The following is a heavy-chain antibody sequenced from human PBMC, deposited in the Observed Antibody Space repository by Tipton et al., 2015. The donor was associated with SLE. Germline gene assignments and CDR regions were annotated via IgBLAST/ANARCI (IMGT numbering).Heavy chain of an antibody. CDR1: GGSISSYY. CDR3: ARHEVTMIVVVPGGAFDI. CDR2: IYYSGST. Sequence: LRLSCTVSGGSISSYYWSWIRQPPGKGLEWIGYIYYSGSTNYNPSLKSRVTISVDASKNQFSLKLSSVTAADTAVYYCARHEVTMIVVVPGGAFDIWGQGTMVTVSS. V-gene: IGHV4-59*08. D-gene: IGHD3-22*01. J-gene: IGHJ3*02.